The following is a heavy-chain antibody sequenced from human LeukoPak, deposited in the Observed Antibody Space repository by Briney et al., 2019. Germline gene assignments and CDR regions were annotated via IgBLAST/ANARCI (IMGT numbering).Heavy chain of an antibody. CDR2: INTGNGNT. V-gene: IGHV1-3*04. J-gene: IGHJ4*02. Sequence: ASVKVSCKASGYTFTSYAIHWVRQAPGQRLEWMGWINTGNGNTKYSQKFQGRVTITRDTSASTAYMELSSLRSEDTAVYYCARGGIILGFDYWGQGTLVTVSS. D-gene: IGHD3-10*01. CDR3: ARGGIILGFDY. CDR1: GYTFTSYA.